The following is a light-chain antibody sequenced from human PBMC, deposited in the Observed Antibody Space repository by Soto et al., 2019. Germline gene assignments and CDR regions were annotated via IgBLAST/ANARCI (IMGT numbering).Light chain of an antibody. CDR3: QQYNNWPLT. Sequence: EIVMTQYPATLSVSPGERTTLSCRASQSVSSDLAWYEQKPGQAPRLLIYGASTRATGIPARFSGSGSGTEFTLTISSLQSEDFAVDYCQQYNNWPLTFGGGTKVEIK. CDR2: GAS. CDR1: QSVSSD. J-gene: IGKJ4*01. V-gene: IGKV3-15*01.